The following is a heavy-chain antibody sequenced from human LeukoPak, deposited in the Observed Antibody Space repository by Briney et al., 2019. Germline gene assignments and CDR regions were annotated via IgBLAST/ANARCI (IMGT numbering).Heavy chain of an antibody. J-gene: IGHJ4*02. CDR1: GGTFSSYA. V-gene: IGHV1-69*05. D-gene: IGHD3/OR15-3a*01. CDR2: IIPIFGTA. Sequence: SVKVSCKASGGTFSSYAISWVRQAPGQGLEWMGGIIPIFGTANYAQKFQGRVTITTDESTSTAYMELSSLRSEDTAVYYCARDPDGLGVFDYWGQGTLVTVSS. CDR3: ARDPDGLGVFDY.